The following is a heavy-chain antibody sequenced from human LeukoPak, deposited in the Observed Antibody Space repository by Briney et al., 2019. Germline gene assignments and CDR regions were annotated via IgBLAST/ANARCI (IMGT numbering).Heavy chain of an antibody. Sequence: GMSLRLSCAASGFTFSNYDMHWVRQAPGKGLEWMALISYGGSNEYYGGSVKGRFTISRDNSKNTLYLQMNSLSAEDTAVYYCATGDNSGYDYWGQGTLVTVSS. CDR3: ATGDNSGYDY. CDR1: GFTFSNYD. V-gene: IGHV3-30*03. D-gene: IGHD3-22*01. CDR2: ISYGGSNE. J-gene: IGHJ4*02.